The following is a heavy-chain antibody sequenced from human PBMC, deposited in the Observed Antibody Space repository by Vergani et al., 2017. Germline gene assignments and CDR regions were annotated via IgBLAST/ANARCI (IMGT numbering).Heavy chain of an antibody. J-gene: IGHJ6*02. V-gene: IGHV4-39*07. Sequence: QLQLHESGPGLVKPSATLSLTCTVSGGSISSSSYYWGWIRPPPGKGLEWIGSIYYSGSTYDNPSLKSRVTISVYTSQNQFSLKLSSVTAADTAVYYCAREQRYQYGMDVWGQGTTVTGSS. CDR3: AREQRYQYGMDV. CDR2: IYYSGST. CDR1: GGSISSSSYY. D-gene: IGHD2-2*01.